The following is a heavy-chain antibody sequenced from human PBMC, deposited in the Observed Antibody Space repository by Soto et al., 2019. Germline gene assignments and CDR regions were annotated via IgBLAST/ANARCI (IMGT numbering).Heavy chain of an antibody. Sequence: SETLSLTCTVSGGSISSSSYYWGWIRQPPGKGLEWIGGIYYSGSTYYNPSLKSRVTISVDTSKNQYSLKLSSVTAADTAVYYCARAQWLLPYFHYWGQGTLVTVSS. D-gene: IGHD6-19*01. J-gene: IGHJ4*02. V-gene: IGHV4-39*01. CDR3: ARAQWLLPYFHY. CDR2: IYYSGST. CDR1: GGSISSSSYY.